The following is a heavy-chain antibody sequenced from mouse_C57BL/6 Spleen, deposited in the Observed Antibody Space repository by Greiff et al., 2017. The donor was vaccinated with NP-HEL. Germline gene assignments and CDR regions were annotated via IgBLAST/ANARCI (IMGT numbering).Heavy chain of an antibody. CDR3: ARENYGYDGGGY. J-gene: IGHJ2*01. V-gene: IGHV1-50*01. CDR1: GYTFTSYW. D-gene: IGHD2-2*01. CDR2: IDPSDSYT. Sequence: QVQLKQPGAELVKPGASVKLSCKASGYTFTSYWMQWVKQRPGQGLEWIGEIDPSDSYTNYNQKFKGKATLTVDTSSSTAYMQLSSLTSEDSAVYYCARENYGYDGGGYWGQGTTLTVSS.